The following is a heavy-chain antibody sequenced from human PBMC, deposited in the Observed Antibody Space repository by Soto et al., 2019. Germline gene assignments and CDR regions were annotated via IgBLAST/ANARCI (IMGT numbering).Heavy chain of an antibody. Sequence: SESLSLTCTVSGGSLSSSSYYWGWIRQPPGKELEWIGSIYYSGSTYYNPSLKSRVTISVDTSKNHFSLKLSSVTAADTAVYYCARHYPTEYYYDSSGYYAEGMDVWGQGTTVTVSS. V-gene: IGHV4-39*01. CDR3: ARHYPTEYYYDSSGYYAEGMDV. D-gene: IGHD3-22*01. CDR1: GGSLSSSSYY. CDR2: IYYSGST. J-gene: IGHJ6*02.